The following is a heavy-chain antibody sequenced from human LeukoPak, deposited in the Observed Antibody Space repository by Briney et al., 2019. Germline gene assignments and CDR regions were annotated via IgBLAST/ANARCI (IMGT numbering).Heavy chain of an antibody. J-gene: IGHJ6*02. CDR2: MNPNSGNT. Sequence: ASVKVSCKASGYTFTSYDINGVRQATGQGLEWMGWMNPNSGNTGYAQKFQGRVTMTRNTSISTAYMELSSLRSEDTAVYYCAREYNYGDYYYYYYGMDVWGQGTTVTVSS. CDR3: AREYNYGDYYYYYYGMDV. D-gene: IGHD4-17*01. V-gene: IGHV1-8*01. CDR1: GYTFTSYD.